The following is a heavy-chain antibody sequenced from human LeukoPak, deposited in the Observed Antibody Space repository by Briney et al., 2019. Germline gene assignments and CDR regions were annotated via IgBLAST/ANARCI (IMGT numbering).Heavy chain of an antibody. CDR2: INHSGST. Sequence: PSETLSLTRAVYGGSLSGYHWSWIRQPPGKGLDWIGEINHSGSTNYNPSLNRRVTISVDTSTDQFSMKLSSVTAADTAVYYCARGGAGALGTARNWFDTWGQGTLVTVSS. CDR3: ARGGAGALGTARNWFDT. CDR1: GGSLSGYH. D-gene: IGHD1-26*01. J-gene: IGHJ5*02. V-gene: IGHV4-34*01.